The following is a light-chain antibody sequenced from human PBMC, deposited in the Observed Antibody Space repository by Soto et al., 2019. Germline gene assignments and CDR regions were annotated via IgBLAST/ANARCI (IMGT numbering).Light chain of an antibody. CDR2: EVS. J-gene: IGLJ1*01. Sequence: QSVLTQPAFVSGSPGQSITISCTGTSSDVGGYIYVSWYQQHPGKAPKLMIYEVSNRPSGVSNRFSGSKSGNTASLTISGLQAEDEADYYCSSYSRSSFYVFGTGTKVTVL. CDR3: SSYSRSSFYV. V-gene: IGLV2-14*01. CDR1: SSDVGGYIY.